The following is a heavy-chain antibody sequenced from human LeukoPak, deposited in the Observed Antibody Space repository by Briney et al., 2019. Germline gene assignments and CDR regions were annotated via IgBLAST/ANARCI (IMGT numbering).Heavy chain of an antibody. CDR3: ARSYSGWFDP. J-gene: IGHJ5*02. CDR1: GGSISSGGYS. V-gene: IGHV4-30-2*01. CDR2: IYHSGST. Sequence: PSETLSLTCAVSGGSISSGGYSWSWIRQPPGKGLEWIGYIYHSGSTYYNPPLKSRVTISVDRSKNQFSLKLSSVTAADTAVYYCARSYSGWFDPGGQGTLVTVSS. D-gene: IGHD1-26*01.